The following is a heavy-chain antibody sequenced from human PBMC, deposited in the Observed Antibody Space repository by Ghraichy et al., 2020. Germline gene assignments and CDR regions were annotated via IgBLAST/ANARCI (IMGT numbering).Heavy chain of an antibody. CDR2: ISPEGGGR. J-gene: IGHJ4*02. CDR1: GFTFSSNA. Sequence: LSLTCAASGFTFSSNAMSWVRQAPGKGLEWGSHISPEGGGRDYADSVRGRFTISRDNSKNMLYMQMNSLRVEATAVYYCAQDWAWGWDNWGQGSLVTVSS. D-gene: IGHD7-27*01. CDR3: AQDWAWGWDN. V-gene: IGHV3-23*01.